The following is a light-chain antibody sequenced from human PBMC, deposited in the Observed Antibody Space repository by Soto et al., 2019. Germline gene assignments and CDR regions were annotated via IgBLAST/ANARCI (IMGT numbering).Light chain of an antibody. CDR3: QQYHNSPWT. V-gene: IGKV1-5*03. Sequence: DIQMTQSPSTLSASVGDRVTITCRASQRITSWLAWYQQKPGKAPKLLIYKASSLESGVPSRFSGRGSGTEFTLTISSLQPDDFADYYCQQYHNSPWTFGQGTKVEIK. CDR1: QRITSW. J-gene: IGKJ1*01. CDR2: KAS.